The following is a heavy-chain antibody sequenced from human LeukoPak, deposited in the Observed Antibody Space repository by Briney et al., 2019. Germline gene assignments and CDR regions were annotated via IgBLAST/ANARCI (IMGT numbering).Heavy chain of an antibody. V-gene: IGHV5-51*01. CDR2: VYGGDSES. D-gene: IGHD5-18*01. CDR3: ARRPRYSNGRDYFDF. Sequence: GESLKISCQCSGYTFPDYWIGWVRQMPGKGLEWMGSVYGGDSESRYSPSFQGHVTISADKSSNIASLQWSSLKASDTAIYYCARRPRYSNGRDYFDFWGQGTPVIVSS. CDR1: GYTFPDYW. J-gene: IGHJ4*02.